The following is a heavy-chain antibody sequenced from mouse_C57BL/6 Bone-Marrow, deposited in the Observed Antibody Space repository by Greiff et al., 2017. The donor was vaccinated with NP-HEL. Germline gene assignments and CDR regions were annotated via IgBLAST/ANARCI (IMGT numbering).Heavy chain of an antibody. CDR1: GYAFTNYL. CDR2: INPGSGGT. J-gene: IGHJ1*03. D-gene: IGHD1-1*01. Sequence: QVQLQQSGAELVRPGTSVKVSCKASGYAFTNYLIEWVKQRPGQGLEWIGVINPGSGGTNYNEKFQGKATLTADKSSSTAYMRLSSLTSEDSAVDFCAGVGSSWGYFDVWGTGTTVTVSS. CDR3: AGVGSSWGYFDV. V-gene: IGHV1-54*01.